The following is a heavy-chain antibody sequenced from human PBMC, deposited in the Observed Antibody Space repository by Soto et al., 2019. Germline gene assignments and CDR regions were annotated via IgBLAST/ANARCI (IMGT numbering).Heavy chain of an antibody. Sequence: QVQLVQSGVEVREPGASVKVSCKAVRYIFTNYGVSWVRQAPGQGLEWMGWITTYNGNTEYAQKFQGRVTMTTDASTSTAYMELGSLTSDDTAIYYCERALTGYGMDVWGQGTTVTVSS. V-gene: IGHV1-18*01. CDR1: RYIFTNYG. CDR3: ERALTGYGMDV. CDR2: ITTYNGNT. J-gene: IGHJ6*02.